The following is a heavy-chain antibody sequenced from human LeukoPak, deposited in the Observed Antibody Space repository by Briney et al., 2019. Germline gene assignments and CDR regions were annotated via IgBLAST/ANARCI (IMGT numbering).Heavy chain of an antibody. D-gene: IGHD3-9*01. CDR1: GYSFPSYW. V-gene: IGHV5-10-1*01. CDR3: ARTYYDILTGYSLSDY. Sequence: GEALKISCKGSGYSFPSYWITWVRQMPGKGLEWMGSIDPSDSYTNYSPSFQGRVTISADKSISTAYLQWSSLMASDTAMYYCARTYYDILTGYSLSDYWGQGTLVTVSS. CDR2: IDPSDSYT. J-gene: IGHJ4*02.